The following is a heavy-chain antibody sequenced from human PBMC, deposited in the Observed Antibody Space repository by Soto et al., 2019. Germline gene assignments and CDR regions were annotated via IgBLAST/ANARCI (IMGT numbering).Heavy chain of an antibody. CDR3: TRLGYCSSTSCYDDYMDV. CDR2: IRSKANSYAT. Sequence: WGSLRLSCAASGFTFSGSAMHWVRQASGKGLEWVGRIRSKANSYATAYAASVKGRFTISRDDSKNTAYLQMNSLKTEDTAVYYCTRLGYCSSTSCYDDYMDVWGKGTTVTVSS. V-gene: IGHV3-73*01. CDR1: GFTFSGSA. D-gene: IGHD2-2*01. J-gene: IGHJ6*03.